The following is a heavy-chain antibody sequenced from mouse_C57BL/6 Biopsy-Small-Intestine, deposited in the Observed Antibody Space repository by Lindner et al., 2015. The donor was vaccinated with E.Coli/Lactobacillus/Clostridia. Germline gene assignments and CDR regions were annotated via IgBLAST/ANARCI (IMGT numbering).Heavy chain of an antibody. CDR3: ARSEGSSGFFDY. D-gene: IGHD3-2*02. Sequence: VQLQESGPELMKPGASVKISCKASGCSISGYYMHWVRQSHGNILDWVGYISPYNGVSSYNQKFKGKATLTVDKSSSTAYMELRSLTSEDSAVYYCARSEGSSGFFDYWGQGTTLTVSS. CDR2: ISPYNGVS. J-gene: IGHJ2*01. CDR1: GCSISGYY. V-gene: IGHV1-31*01.